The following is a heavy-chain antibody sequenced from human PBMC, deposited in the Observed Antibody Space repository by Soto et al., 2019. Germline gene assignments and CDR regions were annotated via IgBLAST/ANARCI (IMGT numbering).Heavy chain of an antibody. CDR2: ISYDGTNK. J-gene: IGHJ4*02. D-gene: IGHD3-22*01. CDR3: AKDTYYHDSSGYYVFDY. V-gene: IGHV3-30*18. Sequence: PGGSLRLSCAASGLIFSSYGMHWVRQAPGKGLEWLAVISYDGTNKNYADTVKGRFTISRDNSKKTLYLQINSMRPDDTTVYYCAKDTYYHDSSGYYVFDYWGQGTLVTVSS. CDR1: GLIFSSYG.